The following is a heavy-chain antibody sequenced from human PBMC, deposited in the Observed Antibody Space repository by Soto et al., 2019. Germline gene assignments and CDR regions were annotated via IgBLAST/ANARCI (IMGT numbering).Heavy chain of an antibody. Sequence: PGESLKISCKGSGYSFTSYWISWVRQMPGKGLEWMGRIDPSDSYTNYSPSFQGHGTISADKSISTAYLQWSSLKASDTAMYFCAKGGPIVVVVAATPNYYYSMDVWGQGTTVTVSS. J-gene: IGHJ6*02. CDR2: IDPSDSYT. CDR3: AKGGPIVVVVAATPNYYYSMDV. D-gene: IGHD2-15*01. V-gene: IGHV5-10-1*01. CDR1: GYSFTSYW.